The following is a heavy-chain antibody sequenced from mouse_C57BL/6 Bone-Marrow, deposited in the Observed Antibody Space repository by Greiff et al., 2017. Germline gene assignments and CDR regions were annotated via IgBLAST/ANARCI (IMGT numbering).Heavy chain of an antibody. Sequence: VQVVESGPGLVAPSPSLSISCTVSGFSLTSYGVDWVRQPPGKGLEWLGVIWGGGSTNYNSALMSRLSISKDNYTSEVFLKMNSLQTDDTAMYYCGGSRYAMDYWGQGTSVTVSS. CDR3: GGSRYAMDY. CDR1: GFSLTSYG. V-gene: IGHV2-9*01. D-gene: IGHD1-1*01. CDR2: IWGGGST. J-gene: IGHJ4*01.